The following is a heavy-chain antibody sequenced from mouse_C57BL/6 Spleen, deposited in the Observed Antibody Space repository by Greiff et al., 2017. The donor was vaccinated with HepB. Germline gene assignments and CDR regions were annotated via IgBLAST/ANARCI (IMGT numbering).Heavy chain of an antibody. V-gene: IGHV1-19*01. CDR2: INPYNGGT. CDR1: GYTFTDYY. CDR3: ARLGPNYFDY. Sequence: EVQLQQSGPVLVKPGASVKMSCKASGYTFTDYYMNWVKQSHGKSLEWIGVINPYNGGTSYNQKFKGKATLTVDKSSSTAYMELNSLTSEDSAVYYCARLGPNYFDYWGQGTTLTVSS. J-gene: IGHJ2*01. D-gene: IGHD4-1*01.